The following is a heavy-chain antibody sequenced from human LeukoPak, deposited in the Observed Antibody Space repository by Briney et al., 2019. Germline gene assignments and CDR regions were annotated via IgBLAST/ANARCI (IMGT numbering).Heavy chain of an antibody. CDR1: GGSISSGGYS. D-gene: IGHD5-18*01. CDR2: IYHSGST. Sequence: SETLSLTCAVSGGSISSGGYSWSWIRQPPGKGLEWIGYIYHSGSTYYNPSLKSRVTISVDRSKNQFSLKLSSVTAADTAVYYCARYTAMVTSGFDYWGQGTLVTVSS. J-gene: IGHJ4*02. V-gene: IGHV4-30-2*01. CDR3: ARYTAMVTSGFDY.